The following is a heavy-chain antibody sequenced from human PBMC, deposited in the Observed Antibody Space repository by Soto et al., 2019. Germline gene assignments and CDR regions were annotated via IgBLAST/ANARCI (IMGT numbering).Heavy chain of an antibody. CDR1: GGSISRYS. CDR2: TYYRGST. CDR3: AKGGTGYSYGYS. V-gene: IGHV4-59*01. D-gene: IGHD5-18*01. J-gene: IGHJ4*02. Sequence: SETLSLTCTVSGGSISRYSWRSMRQPPGKGLEWIGYTYYRGSTKYNPSLKRRVTISVDTSKNQSSLKLSSVTAADAAVYYCAKGGTGYSYGYSWRQGALVTSPQ.